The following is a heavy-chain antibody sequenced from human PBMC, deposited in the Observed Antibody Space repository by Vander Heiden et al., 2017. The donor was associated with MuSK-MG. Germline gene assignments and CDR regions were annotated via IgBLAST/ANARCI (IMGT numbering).Heavy chain of an antibody. V-gene: IGHV4-34*01. CDR3: ASRHGDAFDI. CDR1: GGSFSGYY. CDR2: INHSGST. Sequence: QVQIQQWGAGLLKPSETLSLTCAVYGGSFSGYYWSWIRKPPGKGLEWIGEINHSGSTNYNPSLKSRVTISVDTSKNQFSLKLSSVTAADTAVYYCASRHGDAFDIWGQGTMVTVSS. J-gene: IGHJ3*02.